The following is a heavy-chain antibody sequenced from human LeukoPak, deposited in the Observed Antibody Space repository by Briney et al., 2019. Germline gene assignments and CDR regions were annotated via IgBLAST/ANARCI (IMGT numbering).Heavy chain of an antibody. CDR1: GFTFSSYW. CDR2: INTNGSST. V-gene: IGHV3-74*01. D-gene: IGHD2-21*01. Sequence: QPGRSLRLSCAASGFTFSSYWMHWVRQVPGKGPVWVSRINTNGSSTTYADSVKGRFTISRDNAKNTLYLQMNSLRAEDTAVYYCVRVEFGGVAPGYWGQGTLVTVSS. CDR3: VRVEFGGVAPGY. J-gene: IGHJ4*02.